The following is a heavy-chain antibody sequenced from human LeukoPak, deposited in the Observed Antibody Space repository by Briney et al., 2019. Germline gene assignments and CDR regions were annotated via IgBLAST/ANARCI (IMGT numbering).Heavy chain of an antibody. D-gene: IGHD6-6*01. CDR3: ARGYSRSSYYFDN. CDR2: IYYSGTT. Sequence: SETLSLICTVSGGSISSYYWSWIRQPPGKGLEWIGYIYYSGTTEYDPSLMSRVTISIDTSKNQFSLQLSSVTAADTAVYYCARGYSRSSYYFDNWGQGTLVTVSS. V-gene: IGHV4-59*01. CDR1: GGSISSYY. J-gene: IGHJ4*02.